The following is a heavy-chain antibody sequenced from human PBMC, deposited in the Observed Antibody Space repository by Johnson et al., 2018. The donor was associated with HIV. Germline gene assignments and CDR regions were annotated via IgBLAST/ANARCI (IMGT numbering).Heavy chain of an antibody. CDR2: ISWNSGSI. CDR1: GFTFDDYA. D-gene: IGHD6-13*01. V-gene: IGHV3-9*01. Sequence: EVQLVESGGGLVQPGRSLRLSCAASGFTFDDYAMHWVRQVPGKGLEWVSGISWNSGSIGYADSVKGRFTISRDNAKNSLYLQMNSLRAEDTALYYCAKDKGSSSWFDAFDIWGQGTMVTVSS. J-gene: IGHJ3*02. CDR3: AKDKGSSSWFDAFDI.